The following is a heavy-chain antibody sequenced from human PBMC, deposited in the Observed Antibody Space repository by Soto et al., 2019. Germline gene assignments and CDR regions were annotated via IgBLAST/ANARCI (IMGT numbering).Heavy chain of an antibody. D-gene: IGHD2-15*01. J-gene: IGHJ6*03. V-gene: IGHV4-59*01. CDR3: ARDGGGTFPYYYYYMDV. CDR1: GGSISSYY. CDR2: IYYSGST. Sequence: SETLSLTCTVSGGSISSYYWSWIRQPPGKGLEWIGYIYYSGSTNYNPSLKSRVTISVDTSKNQFSLKLSSVTAADTAVYYCARDGGGTFPYYYYYMDVWGKGTTVTVSS.